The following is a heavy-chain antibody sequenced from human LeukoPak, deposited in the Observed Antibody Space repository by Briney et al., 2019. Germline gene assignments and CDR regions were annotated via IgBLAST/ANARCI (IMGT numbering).Heavy chain of an antibody. D-gene: IGHD2-15*01. CDR3: ARDCSGGSCYSAADYYGMDV. V-gene: IGHV4-59*01. CDR2: IYTSGST. Sequence: SETLSLTCTVSGGSISSYYWSWIRQPPGKGLEWIGYIYTSGSTNYNPSLKSRVTISVDTSKNQFSLKLSSVTAADTAVYYCARDCSGGSCYSAADYYGMDVWGQGTTVTVSS. J-gene: IGHJ6*02. CDR1: GGSISSYY.